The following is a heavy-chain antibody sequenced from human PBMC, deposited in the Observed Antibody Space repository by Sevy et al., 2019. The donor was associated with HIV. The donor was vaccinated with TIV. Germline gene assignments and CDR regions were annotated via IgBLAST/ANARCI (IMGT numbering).Heavy chain of an antibody. D-gene: IGHD3-22*01. CDR1: GITISNYA. J-gene: IGHJ4*02. CDR3: AKDAYYDTTHFDY. Sequence: LSLTCAASGITISNYAMSWVRQAPGKGLEWVSGISGSGGSTYYADSVKGRFTISRDNSKNTLYLQMNSLRAEDTAVYYCAKDAYYDTTHFDYWGQGTLVTVSS. CDR2: ISGSGGST. V-gene: IGHV3-23*01.